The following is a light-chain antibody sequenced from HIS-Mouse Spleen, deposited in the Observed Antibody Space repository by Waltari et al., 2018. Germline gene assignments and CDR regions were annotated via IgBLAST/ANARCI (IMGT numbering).Light chain of an antibody. J-gene: IGLJ3*02. CDR1: SSNIGSNY. CDR2: RNN. CDR3: AAWDDSLSGPV. V-gene: IGLV1-47*01. Sequence: QSVLTQPPSASGTPGQRDTISCSGSSSNIGSNYVYWYQQLPGTAPKLHIYRNNQRPSGVPDRFSGSKSGTSASLAISGLRSEDEADYYCAAWDDSLSGPVFGGGTKLTVL.